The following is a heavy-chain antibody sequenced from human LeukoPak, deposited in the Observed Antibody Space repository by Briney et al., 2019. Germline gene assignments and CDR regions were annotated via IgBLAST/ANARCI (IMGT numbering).Heavy chain of an antibody. D-gene: IGHD3-9*01. Sequence: PSETLSLTCSVSGGAISRYYWSWIRQPPGKGLEWIGSIYYSGSTYYNPSLKSRVTISVDTSKNQFSLKLSSVTAADTAVYYCARPLRYFDWLLYEAPGLYAFDIWGQGTMVTVSS. CDR3: ARPLRYFDWLLYEAPGLYAFDI. CDR1: GGAISRYY. V-gene: IGHV4-39*01. J-gene: IGHJ3*02. CDR2: IYYSGST.